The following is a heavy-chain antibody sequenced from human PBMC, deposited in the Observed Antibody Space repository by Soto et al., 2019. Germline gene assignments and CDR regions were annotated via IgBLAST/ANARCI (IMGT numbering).Heavy chain of an antibody. CDR3: ARDGLWFGELPHYYYGMDV. CDR1: GYTFTSYG. CDR2: ISAYNGNT. Sequence: ASVKVFCKASGYTFTSYGISWVRQAPGQGLEWMGWISAYNGNTNYAQKLQGRVTMTTDTSTSTAYMELRSLRPDDTAVYYCARDGLWFGELPHYYYGMDVWGQGTTVTVS. D-gene: IGHD3-10*01. V-gene: IGHV1-18*04. J-gene: IGHJ6*02.